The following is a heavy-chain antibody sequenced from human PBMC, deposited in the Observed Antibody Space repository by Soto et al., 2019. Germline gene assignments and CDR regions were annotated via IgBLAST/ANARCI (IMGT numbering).Heavy chain of an antibody. Sequence: EVQLVESGGGLVQPGGSLRLSCAASGFTFSSYDIHWVRQATGKGLEWVSGIGTAGDTYYAGSVKGRFTISRENAKNSLYHQMNSLRAGDTAVYYCARGALGFDPWGQGTLVAVSS. CDR1: GFTFSSYD. J-gene: IGHJ5*02. D-gene: IGHD6-6*01. CDR3: ARGALGFDP. CDR2: IGTAGDT. V-gene: IGHV3-13*04.